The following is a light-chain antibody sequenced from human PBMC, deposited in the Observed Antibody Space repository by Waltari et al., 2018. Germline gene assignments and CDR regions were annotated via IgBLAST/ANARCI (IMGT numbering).Light chain of an antibody. CDR1: QNIRTQ. Sequence: DIQMTQSPSSLSASLGDTVTVTCRASQNIRTQPNWYQQKPPTGPNLLIYAASTLQRGVPSRFSGSGSGTEFTLTVTNLQPDDFAIYFCQQSFSSPWTFGQGTRV. CDR3: QQSFSSPWT. V-gene: IGKV1-39*01. J-gene: IGKJ1*01. CDR2: AAS.